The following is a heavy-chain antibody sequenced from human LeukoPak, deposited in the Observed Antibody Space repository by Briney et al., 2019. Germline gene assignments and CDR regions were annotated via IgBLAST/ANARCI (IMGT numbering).Heavy chain of an antibody. J-gene: IGHJ5*02. CDR1: GFTFSSYA. CDR3: AKQNRVSGIFGDPPGSWFDP. Sequence: GGSLRLSCAASGFTFSSYAMSWVRQAPGKGLEWVSAISGSGGSTYYADSVKGRFTISRDNSKNTLYLQMNSLRAEDTAVYYCAKQNRVSGIFGDPPGSWFDPWAREPWSPSPQ. CDR2: ISGSGGST. D-gene: IGHD3-3*01. V-gene: IGHV3-23*01.